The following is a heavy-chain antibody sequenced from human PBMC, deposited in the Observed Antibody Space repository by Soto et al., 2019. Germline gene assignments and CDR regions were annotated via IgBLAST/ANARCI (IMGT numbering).Heavy chain of an antibody. CDR3: ARGEQGNAFDI. CDR2: INPNSGGT. D-gene: IGHD1-26*01. V-gene: IGHV1-2*04. Sequence: VSVNLSCQASGYTFTGYYMHWVRQAPGQGLEWMGWINPNSGGTNYAQKFQGWVTMTRDTSISTAYMELSRLRSDDTAVYYCARGEQGNAFDIWGQGTMVTVSS. CDR1: GYTFTGYY. J-gene: IGHJ3*02.